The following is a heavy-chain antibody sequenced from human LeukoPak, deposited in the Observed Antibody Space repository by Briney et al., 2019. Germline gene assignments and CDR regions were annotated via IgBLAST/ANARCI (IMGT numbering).Heavy chain of an antibody. J-gene: IGHJ4*02. CDR3: AARSGGRKDY. CDR2: ISGSGGST. CDR1: GFTFSSYV. D-gene: IGHD2-15*01. Sequence: GGSLRLSCAASGFTFSSYVMNWVRQAPGKGLEWVSAISGSGGSTYYADSVKGRFTISRDNSKNTLYLQMNSLRAEDTAVYYCAARSGGRKDYWGQGTLVTVSS. V-gene: IGHV3-23*01.